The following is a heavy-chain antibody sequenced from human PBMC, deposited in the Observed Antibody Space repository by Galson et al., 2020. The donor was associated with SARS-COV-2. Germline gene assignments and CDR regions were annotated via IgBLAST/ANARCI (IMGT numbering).Heavy chain of an antibody. Sequence: SETLSLTCTVSGGSISSGSYYWSWIRQPAGKGLEWIGRIYTSGSTNYNPSRKSRVTISVDTSKNQFSLKLSSVPAADTAVYYCAREAGSPYYYYYYGRDVWGQGTTVTVSS. CDR2: IYTSGST. J-gene: IGHJ6*02. V-gene: IGHV4-61*02. CDR3: AREAGSPYYYYYYGRDV. D-gene: IGHD3-10*01. CDR1: GGSISSGSYY.